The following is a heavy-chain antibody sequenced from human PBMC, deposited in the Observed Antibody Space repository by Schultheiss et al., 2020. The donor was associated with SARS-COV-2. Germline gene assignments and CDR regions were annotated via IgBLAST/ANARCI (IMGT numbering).Heavy chain of an antibody. CDR3: ARQTAVAGTFWPIDY. V-gene: IGHV5-51*01. Sequence: ESLKISCKGSGYSFTSYWIGWVRQMPGKGLEWMGIIYPGDSDTRYSPSFQGQVTISADKSISTAYLQWSSLKASDTAMYYCARQTAVAGTFWPIDYWGQGTLVTVSS. CDR2: IYPGDSDT. D-gene: IGHD6-19*01. CDR1: GYSFTSYW. J-gene: IGHJ4*02.